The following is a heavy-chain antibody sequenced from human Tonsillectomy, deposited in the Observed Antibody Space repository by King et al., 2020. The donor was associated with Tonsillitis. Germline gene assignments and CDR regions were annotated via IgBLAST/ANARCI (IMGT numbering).Heavy chain of an antibody. CDR3: AKDDHSSGWEDAFDV. J-gene: IGHJ3*01. Sequence: VQLVESGGGLVQPGRSLRLSCAASRFTFDDYAMHWVRQAPGKGLEWVSGISWNSGSLAYADSVKGRFTISRDNAKNSLYLQMNSLRAEDTALYYCAKDDHSSGWEDAFDVWGGGTMVIVSS. CDR1: RFTFDDYA. V-gene: IGHV3-9*01. CDR2: ISWNSGSL. D-gene: IGHD6-19*01.